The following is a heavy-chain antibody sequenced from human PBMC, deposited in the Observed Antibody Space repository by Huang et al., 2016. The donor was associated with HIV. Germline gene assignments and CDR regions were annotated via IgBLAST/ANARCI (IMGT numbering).Heavy chain of an antibody. J-gene: IGHJ4*02. CDR3: ARLWSRDGYNWDY. D-gene: IGHD5-12*01. CDR1: GYIFNDYP. Sequence: QVQLVQSGAEVKKPGASVKVSCKASGYIFNDYPTSWVRQAPGQGLEWMGWSNTDNGNKRYVQKFQGRVTMTTDTATSTAYMELRSLRSDDTALYYCARLWSRDGYNWDYWGQGTLVTVPS. V-gene: IGHV1-18*01. CDR2: SNTDNGNK.